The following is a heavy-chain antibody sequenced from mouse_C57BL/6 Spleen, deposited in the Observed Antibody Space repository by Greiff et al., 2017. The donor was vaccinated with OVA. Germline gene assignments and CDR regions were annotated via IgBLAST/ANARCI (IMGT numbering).Heavy chain of an antibody. CDR2: IRSKSNNYAT. Sequence: EVQLVESGGGLVQPKGSLKLSCAASGFSFNTYAMNWVRQAPGKGLEWVARIRSKSNNYATYYADSVKDRFTISRDDSESMLYLQMNNLKTEDTAMYYCVTGTRYYAMDYWGQGTSVTVSS. CDR3: VTGTRYYAMDY. V-gene: IGHV10-1*01. D-gene: IGHD4-1*01. CDR1: GFSFNTYA. J-gene: IGHJ4*01.